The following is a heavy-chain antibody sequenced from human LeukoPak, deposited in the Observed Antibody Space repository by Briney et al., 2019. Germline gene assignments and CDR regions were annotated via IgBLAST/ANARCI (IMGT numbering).Heavy chain of an antibody. D-gene: IGHD3-22*01. J-gene: IGHJ4*02. V-gene: IGHV3-74*01. CDR3: ARDGETYYYDSSGFDY. Sequence: PGGSLRLSCAASGFTFSSYWMHWVRQAPGKGLVWVSRINSDGSSTSYADSVKGRFTISRDNAKNTLYLQMNSLRAEDTAVYYCARDGETYYYDSSGFDYWGQGTLVTVSS. CDR2: INSDGSST. CDR1: GFTFSSYW.